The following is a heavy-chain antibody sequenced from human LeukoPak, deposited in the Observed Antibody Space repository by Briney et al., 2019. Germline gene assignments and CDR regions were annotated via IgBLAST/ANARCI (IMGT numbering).Heavy chain of an antibody. CDR2: IQYDGSYK. CDR1: EFTFSSYG. V-gene: IGHV3-30*02. D-gene: IGHD6-19*01. Sequence: GGSLRLSCAASEFTFSSYGMHWVRQAPGKGLEWVAFIQYDGSYKDYGDSVKGRFTISRDNSKNTLYLQMNSLRAEDTAVYFCAKDVVGQQWPENYWGQGTLVTVSS. CDR3: AKDVVGQQWPENY. J-gene: IGHJ4*02.